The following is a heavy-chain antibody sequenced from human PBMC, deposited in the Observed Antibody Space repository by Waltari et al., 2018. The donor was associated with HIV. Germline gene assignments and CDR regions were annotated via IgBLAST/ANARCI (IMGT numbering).Heavy chain of an antibody. D-gene: IGHD2-15*01. CDR2: LYYTGNT. CDR3: ARLDCSGGTCSPFDP. V-gene: IGHV4-39*01. Sequence: QLQLQESGPGLVKPSETLSLTCTVSGGSVFSSVSYWGWIRQPPGRGLEGIGTLYYTGNTYYNPSLQSRFPISGGVSKNQFSLKLGSVSASDTAVYYCARLDCSGGTCSPFDPWGQGTLVTVSS. CDR1: GGSVFSSVSY. J-gene: IGHJ5*01.